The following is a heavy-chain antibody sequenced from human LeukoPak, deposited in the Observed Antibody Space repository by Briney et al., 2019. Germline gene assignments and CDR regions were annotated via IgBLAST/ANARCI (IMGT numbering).Heavy chain of an antibody. Sequence: GGSLRLSCAASGFTFRSYWMHWVRQTPGKGLGWVSRINTDGSTTTYADSVKGRFTISRDNAKNTLYMQMNSLRAEDTSVYYCARSAYYDSSGYYYDYWGQGILVTVST. CDR1: GFTFRSYW. J-gene: IGHJ4*02. V-gene: IGHV3-74*01. CDR3: ARSAYYDSSGYYYDY. D-gene: IGHD3-22*01. CDR2: INTDGSTT.